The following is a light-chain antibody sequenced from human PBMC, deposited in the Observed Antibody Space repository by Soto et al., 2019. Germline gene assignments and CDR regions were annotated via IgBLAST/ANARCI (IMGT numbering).Light chain of an antibody. Sequence: QSVLTQPASVSGSPGQSITISCTGASSDVGGYNYVSWYQQHPGKAPKLMIYDVSNRPSGVSNRFFGSKSGNMASLTISGLQAEDEADYYCSSYTSSSPYVVFGGGTKVTVL. CDR3: SSYTSSSPYVV. V-gene: IGLV2-14*01. CDR1: SSDVGGYNY. J-gene: IGLJ2*01. CDR2: DVS.